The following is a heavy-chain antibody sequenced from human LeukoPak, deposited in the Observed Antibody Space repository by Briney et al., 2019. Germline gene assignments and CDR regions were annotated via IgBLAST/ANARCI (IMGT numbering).Heavy chain of an antibody. D-gene: IGHD6-19*01. CDR2: IYYSGST. V-gene: IGHV4-30-4*01. J-gene: IGHJ6*02. CDR3: ARGGEQWLARSYYYYYGMDV. Sequence: SETLSLTCTVSGGSISSGDYYWSWIRQPPGKGLEWIGYIYYSGSTYYNPSLKSRVTISVDTSKNQFSLKLSSVTAADTAVYYCARGGEQWLARSYYYYYGMDVWGQGTTVTVSS. CDR1: GGSISSGDYY.